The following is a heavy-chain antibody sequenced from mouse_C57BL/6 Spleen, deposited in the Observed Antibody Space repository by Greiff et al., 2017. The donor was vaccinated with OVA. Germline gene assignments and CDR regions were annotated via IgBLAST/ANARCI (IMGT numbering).Heavy chain of an antibody. CDR3: ARNSNYVDYAMDY. J-gene: IGHJ4*01. V-gene: IGHV5-17*01. Sequence: EVQRVESGGGLVKPGGSLKLSCAASGFTFSDYGMHWVRQAPEKGLAWVAYISSGSSTIYYADTVKGRFTISRDNAKNTLFLQMTSLRSEDTAMYYCARNSNYVDYAMDYWGQGTSVTVSS. CDR2: ISSGSSTI. D-gene: IGHD2-5*01. CDR1: GFTFSDYG.